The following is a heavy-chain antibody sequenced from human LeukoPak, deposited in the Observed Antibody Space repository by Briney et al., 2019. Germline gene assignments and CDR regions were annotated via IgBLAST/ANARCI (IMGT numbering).Heavy chain of an antibody. V-gene: IGHV3-30*01. D-gene: IGHD4-17*01. J-gene: IGHJ4*02. CDR2: ISYDGSNK. Sequence: PGGSLRLSCAASGFTFSSYAMHWVRQAPGKGLEWVAVISYDGSNKYYADSVKGRFTISRDNSKNTLYLQMNSLRAEDTAVYYCERDLGDYSPDDYWGQGTLVTVSS. CDR1: GFTFSSYA. CDR3: ERDLGDYSPDDY.